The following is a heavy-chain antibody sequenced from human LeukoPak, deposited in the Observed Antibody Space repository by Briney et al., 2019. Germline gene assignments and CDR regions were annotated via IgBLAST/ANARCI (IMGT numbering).Heavy chain of an antibody. CDR1: GFSFSDYG. J-gene: IGHJ2*01. D-gene: IGHD5-18*01. Sequence: SGGSLRLSCAASGFSFSDYGMNWVRQAPGKGLEWVSYISSSSSTIYYADSVRGRFTISRDNGRNSLYLQMNSLRAEDTALYYCASLRGFSYAGYFDLWGRGTLVTVSS. CDR3: ASLRGFSYAGYFDL. V-gene: IGHV3-48*01. CDR2: ISSSSSTI.